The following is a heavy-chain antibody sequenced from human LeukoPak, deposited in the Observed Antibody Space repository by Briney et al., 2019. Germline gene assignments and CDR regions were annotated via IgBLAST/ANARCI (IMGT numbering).Heavy chain of an antibody. CDR3: ARHDYGGNSAWSDP. J-gene: IGHJ5*02. V-gene: IGHV4-59*01. CDR1: GGSIRGYF. CDR2: IFYSGST. D-gene: IGHD4-23*01. Sequence: PSETLSLTCTVSGGSIRGYFWSWIRQPPGKGLEWIGYIFYSGSTYYNSSLMSRVTISVDTSKNQFPLKLTSVTAADTAVYYCARHDYGGNSAWSDPWGQGTLVSVSS.